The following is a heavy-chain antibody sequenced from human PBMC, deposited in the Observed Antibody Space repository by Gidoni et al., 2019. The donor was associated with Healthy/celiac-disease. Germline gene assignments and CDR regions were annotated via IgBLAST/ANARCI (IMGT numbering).Heavy chain of an antibody. V-gene: IGHV4-61*02. D-gene: IGHD4-17*01. CDR1: GGSISSGSYY. CDR3: ARDRASPYGDPGCFDY. J-gene: IGHJ4*02. Sequence: QVQLQASGPGLVKPSQTLSLTCTVSGGSISSGSYYWSWIRQPAGKGLEWIGRIYTSASTNYIPSLKSRVTISVDTSKNQFSLKLSSVTAADTAVYYCARDRASPYGDPGCFDYWGQGTLVTVSS. CDR2: IYTSAST.